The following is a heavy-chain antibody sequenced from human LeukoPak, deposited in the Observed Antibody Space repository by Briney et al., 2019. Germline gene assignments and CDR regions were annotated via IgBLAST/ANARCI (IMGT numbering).Heavy chain of an antibody. CDR1: GGSIRSYY. J-gene: IGHJ2*01. V-gene: IGHV4-4*07. Sequence: SETLPLTCTVSGGSIRSYYWSWIRQPAGKGLEWIGRIYTSGSTNYNPSLKSRVTMSVDTSKNQFSLKLSSVTAADTAVYYCARNPPGYWYFDLWGRGTLVTVSS. CDR2: IYTSGST. CDR3: ARNPPGYWYFDL.